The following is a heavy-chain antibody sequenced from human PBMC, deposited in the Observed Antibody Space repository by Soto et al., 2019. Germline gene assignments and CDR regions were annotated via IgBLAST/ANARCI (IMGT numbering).Heavy chain of an antibody. V-gene: IGHV3-21*01. J-gene: IGHJ4*02. CDR2: ISSSSSYI. D-gene: IGHD1-26*01. CDR1: GFTFSSYS. CDR3: ARDLEHYDY. Sequence: EVQLVESGGGLVKPGGSLRLSCAASGFTFSSYSMNWVRQAPGKGLEWVSSISSSSSYIYYPDSVKGRFTISRDNAKYSLYLQMNSLRAEDTAVYYCARDLEHYDYWGQGTLVTVSS.